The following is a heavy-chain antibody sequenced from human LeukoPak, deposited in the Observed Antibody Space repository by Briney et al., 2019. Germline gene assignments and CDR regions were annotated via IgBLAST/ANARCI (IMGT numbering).Heavy chain of an antibody. J-gene: IGHJ4*02. CDR3: ATISDLLFYFDS. CDR2: IYTGGNT. CDR1: GFIVSSTY. Sequence: PGGTLRLSCAASGFIVSSTYMSWVRQAPGKGLEWVSLIYTGGNTYYTDSVKGRFTLSRDNSKNTVYLQMNSLRVEDTAMYYCATISDLLFYFDSWGQGTLVTVSS. V-gene: IGHV3-66*01.